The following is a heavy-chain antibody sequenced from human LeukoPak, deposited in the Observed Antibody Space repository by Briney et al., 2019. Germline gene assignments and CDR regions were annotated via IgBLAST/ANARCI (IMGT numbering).Heavy chain of an antibody. V-gene: IGHV3-23*01. CDR2: ISGSGGGT. Sequence: GGSLRLSCAASGFTFSNAWMNWVRQAPGMGLEWVSLISGSGGGTYYGDSVKGRFTISRDNSKNTLYLQMNSLRAEDTAIYYCTEATRPTYGDFVWFANWGQGTLVTVSS. D-gene: IGHD4-17*01. CDR1: GFTFSNAW. J-gene: IGHJ4*02. CDR3: TEATRPTYGDFVWFAN.